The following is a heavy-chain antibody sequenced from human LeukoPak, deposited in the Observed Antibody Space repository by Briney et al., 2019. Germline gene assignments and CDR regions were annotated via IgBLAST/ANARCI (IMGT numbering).Heavy chain of an antibody. V-gene: IGHV4-39*07. Sequence: SETLSLTCTVSGGSISSNSDYWGWIRQPPGKGLEWIGTIYYSGSTYYNPSFKSRVIISVDTSKNQFSLKLSSVTAADTAVYYCARAGTPFDWLSFDYWGQGTLVTVSS. CDR3: ARAGTPFDWLSFDY. CDR1: GGSISSNSDY. J-gene: IGHJ4*02. CDR2: IYYSGST. D-gene: IGHD3-9*01.